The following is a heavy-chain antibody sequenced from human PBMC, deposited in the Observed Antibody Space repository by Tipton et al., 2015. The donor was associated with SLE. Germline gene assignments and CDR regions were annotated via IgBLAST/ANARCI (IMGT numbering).Heavy chain of an antibody. CDR1: GGSISSYY. J-gene: IGHJ3*02. V-gene: IGHV4-59*08. Sequence: GLVKPPETLSLTCTVSGGSISSYYWSWIRQPPGKGLEWIGYIYYSGSTNYNPSLKSRVTISVDTSKNQFSLKLSSVTAADTAVYYCARHELGGGDAFDIWGQGTMVTVSS. D-gene: IGHD2-15*01. CDR2: IYYSGST. CDR3: ARHELGGGDAFDI.